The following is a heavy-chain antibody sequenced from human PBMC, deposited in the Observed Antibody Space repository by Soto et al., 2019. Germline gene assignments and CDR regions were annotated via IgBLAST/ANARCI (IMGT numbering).Heavy chain of an antibody. CDR2: IWYDGSDK. CDR1: GFTFSSYG. D-gene: IGHD1-26*01. V-gene: IGHV3-33*01. Sequence: GGSLRLSCTASGFTFSSYGVHWVRQAPGKGLEWVAVIWYDGSDKYYADSVKGRFTISRDNSKNTLYLQMNSLRAEDTAVYYCARDLTYILGARGGMDVWGQGNTVTVSS. J-gene: IGHJ6*02. CDR3: ARDLTYILGARGGMDV.